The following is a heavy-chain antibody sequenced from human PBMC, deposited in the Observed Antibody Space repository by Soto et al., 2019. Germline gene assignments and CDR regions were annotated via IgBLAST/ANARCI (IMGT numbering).Heavy chain of an antibody. CDR2: TRNKANSYTT. V-gene: IGHV3-72*01. CDR3: ARTVPAARDAFDI. Sequence: EVQLVESGGGLVQPGGSLRLSCAASGFTFSDHYMDWVRQAPGKGLEWVGRTRNKANSYTTEYAASVKGRFTISRDDSKTPLYLQMKSLKTEDTAVYYCARTVPAARDAFDIWGQGTMVTVSS. D-gene: IGHD2-2*01. CDR1: GFTFSDHY. J-gene: IGHJ3*02.